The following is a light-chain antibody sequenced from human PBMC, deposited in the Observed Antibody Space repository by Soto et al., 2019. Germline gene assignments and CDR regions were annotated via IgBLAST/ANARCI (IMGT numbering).Light chain of an antibody. V-gene: IGLV2-14*01. CDR2: EVS. CDR1: SSDVGGYNY. J-gene: IGLJ1*01. CDR3: SSYTSSSTPYV. Sequence: QSALTQPASVSGSPGQSITISCTGTSSDVGGYNYVSWYQQHPGKAPKLMIYEVSNRPSGVSNRFSGSKSGNTASLTISGLQDEAEADYYCSSYTSSSTPYVFGTGTKVTVL.